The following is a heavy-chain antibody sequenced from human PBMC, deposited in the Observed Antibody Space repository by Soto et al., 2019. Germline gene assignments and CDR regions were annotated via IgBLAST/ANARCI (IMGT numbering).Heavy chain of an antibody. CDR3: AKDFAYSGYDQNWFDP. Sequence: EVQLLKAGGGFIQPGGSLRLSCAASGFSFRGYAMSWVRQAPGKGLEWVSGISGGGGSTYYADSVKGRFSISRDNSKNMLYLQMNSLRADDTAVYYCAKDFAYSGYDQNWFDPWGQGTLVTVSS. CDR1: GFSFRGYA. J-gene: IGHJ5*02. V-gene: IGHV3-23*01. CDR2: ISGGGGST. D-gene: IGHD5-12*01.